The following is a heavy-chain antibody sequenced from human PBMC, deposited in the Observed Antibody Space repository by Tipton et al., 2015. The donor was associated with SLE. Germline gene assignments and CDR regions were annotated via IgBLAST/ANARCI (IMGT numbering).Heavy chain of an antibody. CDR1: GGSISSHY. CDR2: IYYSGST. D-gene: IGHD7-27*01. CDR3: ASGDFSFDY. Sequence: TLSLTCTVSGGSISSHYWSWIRQPPGKGLEWIGYIYYSGSTNYNPSLKSRVTISVDTSKNQFSLKLSSVTAADTAVYYCASGDFSFDYWGQGTLVTVSS. V-gene: IGHV4-59*11. J-gene: IGHJ4*02.